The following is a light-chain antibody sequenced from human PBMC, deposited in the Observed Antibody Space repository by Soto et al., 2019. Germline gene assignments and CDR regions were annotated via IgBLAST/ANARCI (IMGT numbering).Light chain of an antibody. V-gene: IGKV3D-15*01. CDR1: QDVNIY. CDR2: GAS. CDR3: QQYGNWPLT. J-gene: IGKJ4*01. Sequence: EIVMTQSPATLSVSPGERATLSCRASQDVNIYLAWYQQKPGQAPRFLISGASTRATGIPARFSGSGSGTEFTLTISSLQSEDVAVYYCQQYGNWPLTFGGGTNVEIK.